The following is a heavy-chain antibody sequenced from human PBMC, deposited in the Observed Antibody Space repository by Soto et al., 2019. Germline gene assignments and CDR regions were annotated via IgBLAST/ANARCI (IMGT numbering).Heavy chain of an antibody. CDR1: GGSISSGGYY. J-gene: IGHJ5*02. CDR2: IYYSGST. CDR3: ARGWARGVIQWFDP. D-gene: IGHD3-10*01. Sequence: SETLSLTCTVSGGSISSGGYYWSWIRQHPGKGLEWIGYIYYSGSTYYNPSLKSRVTISVDTSKNQFSLKLSSVTAADTAVYYCARGWARGVIQWFDPWGQGTLVTVSS. V-gene: IGHV4-31*03.